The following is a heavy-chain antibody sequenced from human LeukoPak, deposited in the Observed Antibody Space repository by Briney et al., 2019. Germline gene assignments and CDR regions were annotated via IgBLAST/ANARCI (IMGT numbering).Heavy chain of an antibody. J-gene: IGHJ4*02. CDR1: GGSRSSSSSY. Sequence: PSETLSLTRSDSGGSRSSSSSYWGWIRQPPGKGLGWLGSIYDSRSTDYNPSLKSRVTISVDTSKNQFSLKLSSVTATATAVYYCARLYGGNSNNYYCDYWGQGTLVTVSS. CDR2: IYDSRST. D-gene: IGHD4-23*01. V-gene: IGHV4-39*01. CDR3: ARLYGGNSNNYYCDY.